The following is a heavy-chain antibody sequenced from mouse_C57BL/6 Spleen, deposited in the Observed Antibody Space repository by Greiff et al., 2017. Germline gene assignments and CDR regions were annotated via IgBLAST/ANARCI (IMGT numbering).Heavy chain of an antibody. CDR1: GYTFTDYN. J-gene: IGHJ3*01. V-gene: IGHV1-22*01. D-gene: IGHD4-1*01. CDR2: INPNNGGT. Sequence: EVQRVESGPELVKPGASVKMSCKASGYTFTDYNMHWVKQSHGKSLEWIGYINPNNGGTSYNQKFKGKATLTVNKSSSTAYMELRSLTSEDSAVYYCARDGWDSAWFAYWGQGTLVTVSA. CDR3: ARDGWDSAWFAY.